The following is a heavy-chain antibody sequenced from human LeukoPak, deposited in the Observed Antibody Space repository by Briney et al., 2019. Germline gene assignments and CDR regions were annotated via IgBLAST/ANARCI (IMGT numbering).Heavy chain of an antibody. CDR1: GGSISSYY. D-gene: IGHD3-22*01. Sequence: PSETLSLTCTVSGGSISSYYWSWIRQPPGKGLEWIGYIYYSGSTNYNPSLKSRVTISVDTSKNQFSLKLSSVTAADTAVYYCAAYYYDSSGYYPTNWFDPWGQGTLVTVSS. CDR2: IYYSGST. CDR3: AAYYYDSSGYYPTNWFDP. J-gene: IGHJ5*02. V-gene: IGHV4-59*01.